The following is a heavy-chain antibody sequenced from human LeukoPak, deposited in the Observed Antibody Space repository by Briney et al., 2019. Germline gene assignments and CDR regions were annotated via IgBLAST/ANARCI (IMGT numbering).Heavy chain of an antibody. CDR2: IYSGGNT. CDR1: GFTVSSHY. J-gene: IGHJ4*02. V-gene: IGHV3-53*01. D-gene: IGHD3-10*01. CDR3: ATSYGSGSYGH. Sequence: GGSLRLSCAASGFTVSSHYMSWVRQAPGKGLEWVSVIYSGGNTYYADSVKGRITISRDNSKNTLYLQMNSLSTEDTAVYYCATSYGSGSYGHWGQGTLVTVSS.